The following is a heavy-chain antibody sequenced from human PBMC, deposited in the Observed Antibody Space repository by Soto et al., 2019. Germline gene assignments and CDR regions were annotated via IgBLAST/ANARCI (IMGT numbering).Heavy chain of an antibody. CDR2: IYDSGST. CDR3: ARSGYSYGPNPLLY. CDR1: GGSINNYY. J-gene: IGHJ4*02. V-gene: IGHV4-59*12. D-gene: IGHD5-18*01. Sequence: SETLSFTCTVSGGSINNYYWSWIRQPPGKGLEWIGYIYDSGSTNYNPSLKSRVTISVDTSKNQFSLKLSSVTAADTAVYYCARSGYSYGPNPLLYWGQGTLVTVSS.